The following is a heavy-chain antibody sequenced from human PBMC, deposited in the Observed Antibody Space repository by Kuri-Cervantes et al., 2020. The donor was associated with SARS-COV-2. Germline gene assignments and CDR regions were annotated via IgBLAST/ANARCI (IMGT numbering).Heavy chain of an antibody. V-gene: IGHV4-59*08. CDR2: IYYSGST. Sequence: GSLRLSCTVSGGSISSYYWSWIRQPPGKGLEWIGYIYYSGSTNYNPSLKSRVTISVDTSKNQFSLKLSSVTAADTAVYYCARRFRWLGELFFDYWGQGTLVTVSS. J-gene: IGHJ4*02. CDR3: ARRFRWLGELFFDY. CDR1: GGSISSYY. D-gene: IGHD3-10*01.